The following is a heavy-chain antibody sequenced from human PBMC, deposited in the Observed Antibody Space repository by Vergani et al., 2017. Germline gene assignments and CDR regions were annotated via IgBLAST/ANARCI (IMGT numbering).Heavy chain of an antibody. CDR3: ARHDRGYYYDSSGYLIDY. D-gene: IGHD3-22*01. V-gene: IGHV5-51*01. CDR1: GYSFTSYW. J-gene: IGHJ4*02. CDR2: IYPGDSDT. Sequence: EVQLVQSGAEVKKPGESLKISCKGSGYSFTSYWIGGVRQMPGKGLEWRGIIYPGDSDTRYSPSFEGQVTISADKSISTAYRQWSSLKASDTAMYYCARHDRGYYYDSSGYLIDYWGQGTLVTVSS.